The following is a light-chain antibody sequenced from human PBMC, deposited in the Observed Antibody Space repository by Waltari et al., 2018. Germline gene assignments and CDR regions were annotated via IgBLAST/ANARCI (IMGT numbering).Light chain of an antibody. J-gene: IGLJ1*01. Sequence: QSALTQPASVSGSPGPSTPIYCPGTDSDIGAYDLVALYQQHPGKAPPLIIYEVSNRPSGISNRFSASKSGNTASLTISGLQAEDEADYYCSSYTTSSAPGVFGTGTRVTVL. V-gene: IGLV2-14*01. CDR2: EVS. CDR1: DSDIGAYDL. CDR3: SSYTTSSAPGV.